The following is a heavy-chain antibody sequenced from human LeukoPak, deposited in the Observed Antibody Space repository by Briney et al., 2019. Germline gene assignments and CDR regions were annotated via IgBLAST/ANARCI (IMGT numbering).Heavy chain of an antibody. V-gene: IGHV4-59*01. CDR3: ARGSLSTVLDYYYYMDV. CDR1: GGSISSYY. D-gene: IGHD3-10*01. CDR2: IYYSGST. J-gene: IGHJ6*03. Sequence: SETLSLTCTVSGGSISSYYLSWIRQPPGKGLEWIGYIYYSGSTNYNPSLKSRVTISVDTSKNQFSLKLGSVTAADTAVYYCARGSLSTVLDYYYYMDVWGKGTTVTVSS.